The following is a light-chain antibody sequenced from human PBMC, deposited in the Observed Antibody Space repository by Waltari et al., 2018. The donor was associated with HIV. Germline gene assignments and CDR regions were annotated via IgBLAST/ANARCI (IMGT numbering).Light chain of an antibody. J-gene: IGKJ3*01. CDR2: DAS. Sequence: EIVLTQSPAILSSTPGERVPLSCRASQSVSSYLAWYQQKPGQAPRLLMYDASNRATGIPARFSGSGSGKDFTLTISSLEPEDFAVYYCQQRNSWPPDVTFGPGTKVDIK. V-gene: IGKV3-11*01. CDR1: QSVSSY. CDR3: QQRNSWPPDVT.